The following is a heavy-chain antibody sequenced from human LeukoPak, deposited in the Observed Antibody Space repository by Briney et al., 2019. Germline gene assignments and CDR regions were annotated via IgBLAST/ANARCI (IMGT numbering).Heavy chain of an antibody. CDR1: GGSITSNY. D-gene: IGHD6-13*01. J-gene: IGHJ4*02. Sequence: SQTLCLTCTVSGGSITSNYWSWIRQPPGKGLEWIGLLYNSGSTNYNPSLKSRVTISVDTSKNQFSLKLTSVTAADTAVYYCARGGCSSCLFDYWGQGTLVTVSS. V-gene: IGHV4-59*01. CDR3: ARGGCSSCLFDY. CDR2: LYNSGST.